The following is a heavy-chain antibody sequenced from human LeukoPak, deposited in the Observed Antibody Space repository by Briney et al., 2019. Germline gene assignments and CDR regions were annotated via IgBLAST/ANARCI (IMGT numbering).Heavy chain of an antibody. Sequence: ASVKVSCKASSYTFTSYGISWVRQAPGQGLEWMGWISAYNGNTNYARKLQGRVTMTTDTSTSTAYMELRSLRSDDTAVYYCAGRYRSRTDAFDIWGQGTMVTVSS. D-gene: IGHD6-13*01. V-gene: IGHV1-18*01. J-gene: IGHJ3*02. CDR2: ISAYNGNT. CDR3: AGRYRSRTDAFDI. CDR1: SYTFTSYG.